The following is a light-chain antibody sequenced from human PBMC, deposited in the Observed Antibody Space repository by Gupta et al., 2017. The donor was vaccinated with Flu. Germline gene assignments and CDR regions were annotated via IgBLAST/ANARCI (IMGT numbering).Light chain of an antibody. Sequence: SSGSVSTSYYPSWYQQTPGQAPRTLIYSTHSRSSGVPDRFSGSILGNKAALTNTGAQADDESHYHCVLYMGSGMLFGGGTKLTVL. CDR3: VLYMGSGML. CDR2: STH. V-gene: IGLV8-61*01. J-gene: IGLJ3*02. CDR1: SGSVSTSYY.